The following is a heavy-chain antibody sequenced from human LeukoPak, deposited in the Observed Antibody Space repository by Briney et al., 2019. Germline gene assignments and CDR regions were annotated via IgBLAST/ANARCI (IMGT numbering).Heavy chain of an antibody. CDR3: ARGLGYCSGGSCYSYYYGMDV. V-gene: IGHV3-30*03. D-gene: IGHD2-15*01. CDR1: GFTFSSYA. CDR2: ISYDESDK. Sequence: GGSLRLSCAASGFTFSSYALHWVRQAPGRGLEWVALISYDESDKYYADFVKGRFAISRDNFKNTLYLQMNSLRAEDTAVYYCARGLGYCSGGSCYSYYYGMDVWGQGTTVTVSS. J-gene: IGHJ6*02.